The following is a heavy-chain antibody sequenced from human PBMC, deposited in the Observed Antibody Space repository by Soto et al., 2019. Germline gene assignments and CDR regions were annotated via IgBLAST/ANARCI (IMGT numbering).Heavy chain of an antibody. CDR3: ARHGYYGSGSSNWFDP. Sequence: ASVKVSCKASGGTFSSYAISWVRQAPGQGLEWMGGIIPIFGTANYAQKFQGRVTITADESTSTAYMELSSLRSEDTAVYYCARHGYYGSGSSNWFDPWGQGTLVTVSS. D-gene: IGHD3-10*01. J-gene: IGHJ5*02. CDR2: IIPIFGTA. V-gene: IGHV1-69*13. CDR1: GGTFSSYA.